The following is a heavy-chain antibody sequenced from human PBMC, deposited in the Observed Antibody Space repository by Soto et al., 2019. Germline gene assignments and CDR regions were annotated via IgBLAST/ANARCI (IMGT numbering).Heavy chain of an antibody. Sequence: PGGSLRLSCAASGFTFSSYAMHWVRQAPGKGLEWVAVISYDGSNKYYADSVKGRFTISRDNSKNTLYLQMNSLRAEDTAVYYCARDFIIVGATGTDYWGQGTLVTVSS. CDR2: ISYDGSNK. V-gene: IGHV3-30-3*01. CDR3: ARDFIIVGATGTDY. J-gene: IGHJ4*02. CDR1: GFTFSSYA. D-gene: IGHD1-26*01.